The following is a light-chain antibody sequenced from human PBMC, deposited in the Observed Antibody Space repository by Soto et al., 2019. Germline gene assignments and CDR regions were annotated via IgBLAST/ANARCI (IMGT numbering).Light chain of an antibody. CDR3: QQYYTIPWT. CDR1: QSVLDRSKRMES. CDR2: WAS. Sequence: DIVLTQSPDSLVLSLGERATMNCKSSQSVLDRSKRMESLAWYQQKPGQPPRLLIHWASTRESGVPDRFSGSGSGTDFTLTISSLQGEDVAVYYCQQYYTIPWTFGQGTKVAIK. V-gene: IGKV4-1*01. J-gene: IGKJ1*01.